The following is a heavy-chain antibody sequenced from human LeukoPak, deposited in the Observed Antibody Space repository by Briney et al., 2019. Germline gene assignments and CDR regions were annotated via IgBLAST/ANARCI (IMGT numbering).Heavy chain of an antibody. Sequence: GGSLRLSCAASGFTFSSYLMSWVRQAPGKGLEWVANIKEDGSEKYYVDSVKGRFTISRDNAKNSLYLQMNSLRAEDTAVYYCVRERRRYCSGGRCQYYYFDYWGQGTMVTVSS. J-gene: IGHJ4*02. V-gene: IGHV3-7*01. CDR1: GFTFSSYL. CDR2: IKEDGSEK. D-gene: IGHD2-15*01. CDR3: VRERRRYCSGGRCQYYYFDY.